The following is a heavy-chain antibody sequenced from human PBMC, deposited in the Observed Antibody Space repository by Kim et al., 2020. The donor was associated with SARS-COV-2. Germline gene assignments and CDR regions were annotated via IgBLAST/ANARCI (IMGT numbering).Heavy chain of an antibody. Sequence: GGSLRLSCAASGFTFSSYGMHWVRQAPGKGLEWVAVIWYDGSNKYYADSVKGRFTISRDNSKNTLYLQMNSLRAEDTAVYYCAKGQLVIDTIHWYFDLWGRGTLVTVSS. J-gene: IGHJ2*01. D-gene: IGHD3-9*01. CDR2: IWYDGSNK. CDR1: GFTFSSYG. V-gene: IGHV3-33*06. CDR3: AKGQLVIDTIHWYFDL.